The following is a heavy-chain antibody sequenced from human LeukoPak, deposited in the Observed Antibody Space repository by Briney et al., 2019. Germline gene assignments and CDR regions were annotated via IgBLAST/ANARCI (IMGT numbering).Heavy chain of an antibody. J-gene: IGHJ4*02. Sequence: ASVKVSCKASGYTFTSYDINWVRQATGQGLEWMGWMNPKSGNTGYAQKFQGRVTMTRNTSISTAYMELSSLRSEDTAVYYCARVRRVVPAAIGYFDYWGQGTLVTVSS. D-gene: IGHD2-2*02. V-gene: IGHV1-8*01. CDR1: GYTFTSYD. CDR2: MNPKSGNT. CDR3: ARVRRVVPAAIGYFDY.